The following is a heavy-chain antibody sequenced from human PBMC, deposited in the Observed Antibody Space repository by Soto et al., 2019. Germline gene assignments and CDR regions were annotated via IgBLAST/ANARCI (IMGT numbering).Heavy chain of an antibody. V-gene: IGHV3-23*01. CDR3: ARAISSSWSYFDY. J-gene: IGHJ4*02. CDR1: GFTFNNYA. Sequence: EVPLLESGGGLVQPGGSLRLSCAASGFTFNNYAMSWVRQAPGRGLEWVSAIIGSGNIIHYADSVKGRFTISRDNSKNTLYLQMSSLRAEDTAVYYCARAISSSWSYFDYWGQGILVTVSS. D-gene: IGHD6-13*01. CDR2: IIGSGNII.